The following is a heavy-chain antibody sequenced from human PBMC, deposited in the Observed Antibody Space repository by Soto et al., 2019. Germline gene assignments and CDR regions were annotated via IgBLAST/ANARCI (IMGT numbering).Heavy chain of an antibody. CDR3: AKDSLYGSGSYYTELDY. D-gene: IGHD3-10*01. V-gene: IGHV3-23*01. Sequence: GGSLRLSCAASGFTFGNYAMSWVRQTPGKGLEWVSSISGSGGHIYYADSVKGRFTISRDNSKNTLYLQMNSLRADDTAVYYCAKDSLYGSGSYYTELDYWGQGMLVTVSS. J-gene: IGHJ4*02. CDR1: GFTFGNYA. CDR2: ISGSGGHI.